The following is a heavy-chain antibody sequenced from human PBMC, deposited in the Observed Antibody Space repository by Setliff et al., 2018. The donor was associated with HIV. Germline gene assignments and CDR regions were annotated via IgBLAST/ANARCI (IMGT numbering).Heavy chain of an antibody. CDR1: GGSFSGFY. J-gene: IGHJ6*03. Sequence: SETLSLTCAVYGGSFSGFYWNWVRQAPGKGLEWIGEINHSRRTKYNPSLKSRVTISVDTSKNQFSLKLSSVTAADTAFYYCARGFSGDYLFTGYLDVWGKGTTVTVSS. D-gene: IGHD3-22*01. CDR2: INHSRRT. CDR3: ARGFSGDYLFTGYLDV. V-gene: IGHV4-34*01.